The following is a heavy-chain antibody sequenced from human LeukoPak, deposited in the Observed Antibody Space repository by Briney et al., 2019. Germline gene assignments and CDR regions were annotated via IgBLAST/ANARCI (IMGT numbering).Heavy chain of an antibody. CDR2: ISSSSSYI. V-gene: IGHV3-21*01. Sequence: GGSLRLSCAASGFTFSSYSMNWVRQAPGKGLEWVSSISSSSSYIYYADSVKGRFTISRDNAKNSLYLQMNSLRAEDTAVYYCARESTEIVLMVYAEEEGFDYWGQGTLATVSS. CDR3: ARESTEIVLMVYAEEEGFDY. J-gene: IGHJ4*02. CDR1: GFTFSSYS. D-gene: IGHD2-8*01.